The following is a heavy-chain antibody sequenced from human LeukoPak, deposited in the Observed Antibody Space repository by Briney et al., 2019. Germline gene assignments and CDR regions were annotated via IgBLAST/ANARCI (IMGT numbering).Heavy chain of an antibody. CDR1: GYTFTNYD. D-gene: IGHD6-13*01. J-gene: IGHJ4*02. Sequence: ASVNVSCKASGYTFTNYDVNWVRQATGQGLEWMGWISAYNGNTNYAQKLQGRVTMTTDTSTSTAYMELRSLRSDDTAVYYCARAIAAGIIDYWGQGTLVTVSS. CDR2: ISAYNGNT. CDR3: ARAIAAGIIDY. V-gene: IGHV1-18*01.